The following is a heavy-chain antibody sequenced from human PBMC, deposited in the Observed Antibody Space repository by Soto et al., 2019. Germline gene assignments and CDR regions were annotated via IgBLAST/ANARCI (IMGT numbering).Heavy chain of an antibody. J-gene: IGHJ3*02. CDR2: IYYSGST. CDR1: GGSISSSSYY. Sequence: SETLSLTCTVSGGSISSSSYYWGWIRQPPGKGLEWIGSIYYSGSTYYNPSLKSRVTISVDTSKNQFSLKLSSVTAADTAVYYCARSIVVVVAATENDAFDIWGQGTMVTVS. V-gene: IGHV4-39*01. D-gene: IGHD2-15*01. CDR3: ARSIVVVVAATENDAFDI.